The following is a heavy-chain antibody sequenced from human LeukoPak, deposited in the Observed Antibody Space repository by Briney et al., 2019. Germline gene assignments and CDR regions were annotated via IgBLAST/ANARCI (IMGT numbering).Heavy chain of an antibody. Sequence: SETLSLTCIVSGGSISGYYWSWIRQPPGKALELIGHIYYNGDTVYNPSLKSRVTMSVDTSKNQFSLKLSSVTAADTAVYYCASLNRDFDLWGRGTLVTVSS. D-gene: IGHD3-10*01. J-gene: IGHJ2*01. CDR1: GGSISGYY. V-gene: IGHV4-59*12. CDR2: IYYNGDT. CDR3: ASLNRDFDL.